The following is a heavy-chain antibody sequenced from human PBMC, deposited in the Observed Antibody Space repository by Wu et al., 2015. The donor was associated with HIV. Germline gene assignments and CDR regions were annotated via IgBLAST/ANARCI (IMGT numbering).Heavy chain of an antibody. V-gene: IGHV1-69*12. CDR3: AREPGDYYDRTGYYYYMDV. D-gene: IGHD3-22*01. CDR2: IIPIFGTA. CDR1: GGTFSSYA. Sequence: QVQLVQSGAEVKKPGSSVKVSCKASGGTFSSYAISWVRQAPGQGLEWMGGIIPIFGTANYAQKFQGRVTITADESTSTAYMELSSLRSEDTAVYYCAREPGDYYDRTGYYYYMDVWGKGTNGHRLL. J-gene: IGHJ6*03.